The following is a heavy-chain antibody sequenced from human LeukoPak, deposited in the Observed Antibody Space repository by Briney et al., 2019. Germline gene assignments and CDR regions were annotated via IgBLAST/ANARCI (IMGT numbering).Heavy chain of an antibody. CDR3: ASEDSRAHGFDY. D-gene: IGHD3/OR15-3a*01. V-gene: IGHV3-30*04. J-gene: IGHJ4*02. CDR2: ISYDGSNK. CDR1: GFTFSSYA. Sequence: GGSLRLSCAASGFTFSSYAMHWVRQAPGKGLEWVAVISYDGSNKYYADSVKGRFTISRDNSKNTLYLQMNSLRAEDTAVYYCASEDSRAHGFDYWGQGTLVTVSS.